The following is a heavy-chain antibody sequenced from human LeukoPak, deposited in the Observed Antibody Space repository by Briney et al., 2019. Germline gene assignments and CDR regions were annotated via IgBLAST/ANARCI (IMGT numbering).Heavy chain of an antibody. CDR3: AKEGIQLWSEDYYHYMDV. Sequence: ASVKVSCKASGYTFTSYYMHWVRQAPGQGLEWMGIINPSGGSTSYAQKFQGRVTMTRDMSTSTVYMELSSLRSEDTAVYYCAKEGIQLWSEDYYHYMDVWGKGTTVTISS. V-gene: IGHV1-46*01. CDR2: INPSGGST. D-gene: IGHD5-18*01. CDR1: GYTFTSYY. J-gene: IGHJ6*03.